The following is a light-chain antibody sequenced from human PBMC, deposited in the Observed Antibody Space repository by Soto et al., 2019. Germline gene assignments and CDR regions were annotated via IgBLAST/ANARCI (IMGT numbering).Light chain of an antibody. J-gene: IGLJ2*01. CDR2: EVS. CDR3: SSYTITTTVV. V-gene: IGLV2-14*01. CDR1: SSDVGGYNY. Sequence: QSALTQPASVSGSPGQSITISCTGTSSDVGGYNYASWYQQHPGKAPKLMIYEVSNRPSGVSNRFSGSKSGNTASLTISGLQADDEADYYCSSYTITTTVVFGGGTKLTVL.